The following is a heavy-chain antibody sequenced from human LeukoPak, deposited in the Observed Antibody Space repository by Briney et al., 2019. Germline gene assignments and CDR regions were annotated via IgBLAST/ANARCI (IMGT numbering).Heavy chain of an antibody. J-gene: IGHJ5*02. CDR3: ARTKREYSGYVFQFNWFDP. CDR1: GGSISTYY. D-gene: IGHD5-12*01. CDR2: IYYSGST. Sequence: SETLSLTCTVSGGSISTYYWSWIRQPAGKGLEWIGYIYYSGSTNYNPSLKSRVTISVDTSKNQFSLKLSSVTAADTAVYYCARTKREYSGYVFQFNWFDPWGQGTLVTVSS. V-gene: IGHV4-59*01.